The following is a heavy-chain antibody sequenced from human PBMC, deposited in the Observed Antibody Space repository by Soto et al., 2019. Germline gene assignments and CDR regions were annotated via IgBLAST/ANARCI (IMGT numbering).Heavy chain of an antibody. J-gene: IGHJ4*02. CDR2: IDWDDDK. V-gene: IGHV2-70*01. D-gene: IGHD3-22*01. CDR3: ARIQRYYYYDSSGYYYWLLVDY. CDR1: GFSLSTSGMC. Sequence: PSQTLTLTCTFSGFSLSTSGMCVSWIRQPPGKALEWLALIDWDDDKYYSTSLKTRLTISKDTSKNQVVLTMTNMDPVDTATYYCARIQRYYYYDSSGYYYWLLVDYWGQGTLVTVSS.